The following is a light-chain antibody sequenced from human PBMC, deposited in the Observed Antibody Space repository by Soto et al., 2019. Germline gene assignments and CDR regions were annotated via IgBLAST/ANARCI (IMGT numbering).Light chain of an antibody. V-gene: IGLV2-11*01. CDR1: SSDVGGYNY. CDR2: DVT. CDR3: SSFAGSNTVV. Sequence: QSALTQPRSVSGSPGQSVTISCTGTSSDVGGYNYVSWYQQHPGKAPKLMIYDVTKRPSGVPDRFSGSKSGNTAYLTVSGLQAEDEADYYCSSFAGSNTVVFGGGTKLTVL. J-gene: IGLJ2*01.